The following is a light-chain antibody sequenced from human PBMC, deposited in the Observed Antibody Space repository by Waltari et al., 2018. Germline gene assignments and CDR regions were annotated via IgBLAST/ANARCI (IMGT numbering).Light chain of an antibody. V-gene: IGLV1-44*01. CDR2: RSD. Sequence: QSVLTQPPSASGTPGQGVTISCSGGASNIGNNVVNWYQQVPGKAPKLLIYRSDRRPAGVPDRFAGSKSGTSASLAISGLQSEDDADYYCAAWEDSLNGRWVFGGGTKVTVL. J-gene: IGLJ3*02. CDR1: ASNIGNNV. CDR3: AAWEDSLNGRWV.